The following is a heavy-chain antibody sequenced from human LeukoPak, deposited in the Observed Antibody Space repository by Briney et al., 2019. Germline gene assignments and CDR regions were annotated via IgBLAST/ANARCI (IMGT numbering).Heavy chain of an antibody. CDR2: ISAYSGNT. CDR1: GYTFTNYG. J-gene: IGHJ6*03. CDR3: ARVKGVATNYYYYMDV. D-gene: IGHD5-12*01. Sequence: ASVKVSCKASGYTFTNYGINWVRQAPGQGLEWMGWISAYSGNTNYAQKLQGRVTMTTDTSTSTAYMELRSLRSDDTAVYYCARVKGVATNYYYYMDVWGKGTTVTVSS. V-gene: IGHV1-18*01.